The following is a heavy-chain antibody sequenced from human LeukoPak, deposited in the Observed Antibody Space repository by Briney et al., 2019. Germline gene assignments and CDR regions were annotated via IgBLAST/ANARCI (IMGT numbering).Heavy chain of an antibody. V-gene: IGHV3-11*01. D-gene: IGHD3-3*01. CDR3: ARDVAYYDFWSGYYSNYYYGMDV. J-gene: IGHJ6*02. Sequence: AGGSLRLSCAASGFTFSDYYMSWIRQAPGKGLEWVSYISSSGSTIYYADSVKGRFTISRDNAKNSLYLQMNSLRAEDTAVYYCARDVAYYDFWSGYYSNYYYGMDVWGQGTTVTVSS. CDR1: GFTFSDYY. CDR2: ISSSGSTI.